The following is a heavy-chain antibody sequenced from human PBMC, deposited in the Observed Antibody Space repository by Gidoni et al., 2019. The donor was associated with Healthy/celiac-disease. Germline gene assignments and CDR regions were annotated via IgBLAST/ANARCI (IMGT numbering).Heavy chain of an antibody. D-gene: IGHD5-18*01. V-gene: IGHV4-39*01. CDR3: ARHERGYSYGPFSYFDY. Sequence: QLQLQESGPGLVKPSETLSLTCTVSGGSISSSSYYWGWIRPPPGKGLEWIGSIYYSGRTYYNPSLKSRVTISVDTSKNQFSLKLSSVTAADTAVYYCARHERGYSYGPFSYFDYWGQGTLVTVSS. J-gene: IGHJ4*02. CDR2: IYYSGRT. CDR1: GGSISSSSYY.